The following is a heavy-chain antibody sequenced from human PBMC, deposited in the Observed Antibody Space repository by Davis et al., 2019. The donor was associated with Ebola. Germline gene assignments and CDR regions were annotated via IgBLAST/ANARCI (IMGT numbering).Heavy chain of an antibody. CDR1: GFTFSNYW. CDR2: ISSTGNTK. J-gene: IGHJ1*01. Sequence: GESLKISCGASGFTFSNYWMCWVRQAPGKGLEWLSYISSTGNTKYNADSVKGRFIISRDNAKNSLYLQMNSLRDEDTAVFYCVRGGSATAYWGQGTPVTVSS. CDR3: VRGGSATAY. V-gene: IGHV3-48*02. D-gene: IGHD2-15*01.